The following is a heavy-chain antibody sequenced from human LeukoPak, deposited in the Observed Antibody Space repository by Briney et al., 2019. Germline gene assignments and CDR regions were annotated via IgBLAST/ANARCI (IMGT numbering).Heavy chain of an antibody. CDR3: AKDPRNASRNLDI. Sequence: PGGSLRLSCAASGFIFSSYGMHWVRQPPGKGLEWVAFIRSDGTNKYYRDSVEGRPTASIDNSKHTLFLQMNSLIPEDTGVYFCAKDPRNASRNLDIWGQGTLVTVSS. J-gene: IGHJ3*02. V-gene: IGHV3-30*02. D-gene: IGHD3-16*01. CDR1: GFIFSSYG. CDR2: IRSDGTNK.